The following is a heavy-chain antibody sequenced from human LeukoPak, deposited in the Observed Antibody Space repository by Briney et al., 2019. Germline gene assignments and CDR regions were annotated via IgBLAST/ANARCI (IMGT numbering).Heavy chain of an antibody. Sequence: PSETLSLTCTVSGGSISGSYWSWIRQPPGKGLEWIAYMYNSGSTNYNPSLKSRVTISIDTSKNQFSLRLSSVTPADTAVYYCARGGYDSDFDYWGQGTLVTVSS. CDR3: ARGGYDSDFDY. CDR1: GGSISGSY. V-gene: IGHV4-59*01. D-gene: IGHD3-3*01. J-gene: IGHJ4*02. CDR2: MYNSGST.